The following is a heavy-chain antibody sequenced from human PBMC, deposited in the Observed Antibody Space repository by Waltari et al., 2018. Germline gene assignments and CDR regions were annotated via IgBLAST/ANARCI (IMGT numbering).Heavy chain of an antibody. V-gene: IGHV3-30*14. CDR1: GFTFAAYA. Sequence: QVRLVESGGGVVQPGRSLRLSCAASGFTFAAYAMYWVRQVPGKGLDLVAVRSNDGSKEYYTDSVKGRFTISRDNAKDTLYLHMNNLRPDDTADYYCASTVAAAVSWGQGTRVTVS. CDR2: RSNDGSKE. CDR3: ASTVAAAVS. J-gene: IGHJ4*02. D-gene: IGHD6-13*01.